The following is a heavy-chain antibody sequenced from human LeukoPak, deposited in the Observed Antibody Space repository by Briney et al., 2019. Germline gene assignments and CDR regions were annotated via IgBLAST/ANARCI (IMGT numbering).Heavy chain of an antibody. CDR3: ATADWESFYFDS. CDR2: TSYSEGT. V-gene: IGHV4-31*03. CDR1: GGSFSRGGYY. Sequence: SETLSLTCTVSGGSFSRGGYYWNWLRQHPGKGLEWIGFTSYSEGTYYNPSLMSRITISVDRSQNQFSLKMRDVTAADTAVYFCATADWESFYFDSWGQGGLVAVCS. J-gene: IGHJ4*02. D-gene: IGHD1-26*01.